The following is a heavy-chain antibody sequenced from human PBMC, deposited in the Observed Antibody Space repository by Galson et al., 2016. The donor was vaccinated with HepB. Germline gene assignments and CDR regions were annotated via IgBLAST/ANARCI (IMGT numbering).Heavy chain of an antibody. CDR3: ARVHFDYRSPYSDY. CDR2: LQKDGSEE. D-gene: IGHD2-21*01. CDR1: GFIFSNYW. V-gene: IGHV3-7*01. J-gene: IGHJ4*02. Sequence: SLRLSCAASGFIFSNYWMAWVRQAPGKGLEWVADLQKDGSEETYVDSVRGRFIISRDNAKNTLSLQMNSLSVQDTAVYYLARVHFDYRSPYSDYWGQGILVTVSS.